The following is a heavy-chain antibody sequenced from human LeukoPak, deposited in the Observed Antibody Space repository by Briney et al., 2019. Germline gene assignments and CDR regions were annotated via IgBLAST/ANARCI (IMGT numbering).Heavy chain of an antibody. D-gene: IGHD1-26*01. CDR1: GFTFSSYS. Sequence: GRSLRLSCAASGFTFSSYSMHWVRQAPGKGLEWVAVISYDGNNKYYTDSVKGRFTISRDNFKDTLYLQMNSLKAEDSAVYYCARATSSFDYWGQGTLVTVSS. V-gene: IGHV3-30-3*01. CDR3: ARATSSFDY. J-gene: IGHJ4*02. CDR2: ISYDGNNK.